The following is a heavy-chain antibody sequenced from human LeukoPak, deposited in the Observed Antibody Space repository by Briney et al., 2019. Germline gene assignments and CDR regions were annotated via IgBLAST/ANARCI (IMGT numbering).Heavy chain of an antibody. CDR1: GFTFSSYV. V-gene: IGHV3-23*01. Sequence: GGSLRLSCAASGFTFSSYVTSWVRQAPGKGLEWVSAISGSDGSTYYADSVKGRFTISRDTSKNTLFLQMNSLRAEDTALYYCAKGGRGSYRFDYFDFWGQGTLVTVSS. J-gene: IGHJ4*02. CDR3: AKGGRGSYRFDYFDF. CDR2: ISGSDGST. D-gene: IGHD1-26*01.